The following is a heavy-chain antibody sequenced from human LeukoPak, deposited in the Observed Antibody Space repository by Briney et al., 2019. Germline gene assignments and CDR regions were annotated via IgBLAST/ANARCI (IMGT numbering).Heavy chain of an antibody. CDR2: IIPIFGTA. D-gene: IGHD3-22*01. Sequence: SVKVSCKASGGTFSSYAISWVRQAPGQGLEWMGGIIPIFGTANYAQKFQGRVTITADESTSTAYMELSSLRSVDTAVYYCARVEYYYDSSGYYYEYYFDYWGQGTLVTVSS. CDR1: GGTFSSYA. V-gene: IGHV1-69*01. CDR3: ARVEYYYDSSGYYYEYYFDY. J-gene: IGHJ4*02.